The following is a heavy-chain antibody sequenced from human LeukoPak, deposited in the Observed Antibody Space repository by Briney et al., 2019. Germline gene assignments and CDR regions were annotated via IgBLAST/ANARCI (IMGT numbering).Heavy chain of an antibody. Sequence: TSETLSLTCTVSGGSISSYYWSWIRQPAGKGLEWIGRIYTSGSTNYNPSLKSRVTMSVDTSKNQFSLKLSSVTAADTAVYYCARDLDYYGSGSYLRRRRDVRFDPWGQGTLVTVSS. CDR1: GGSISSYY. J-gene: IGHJ5*02. V-gene: IGHV4-4*07. CDR3: ARDLDYYGSGSYLRRRRDVRFDP. CDR2: IYTSGST. D-gene: IGHD3-10*01.